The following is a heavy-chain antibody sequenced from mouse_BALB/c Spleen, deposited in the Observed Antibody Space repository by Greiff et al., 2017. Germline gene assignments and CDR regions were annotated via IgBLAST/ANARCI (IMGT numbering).Heavy chain of an antibody. J-gene: IGHJ4*01. V-gene: IGHV5-6*01. CDR2: ISSGGSYT. CDR3: ARPDDGYYAMDY. D-gene: IGHD2-3*01. Sequence: EVQVVESGGDLVKPGGSLKLSCAASGFTFSSYGMSWVRQTPDKRLEWVATISSGGSYTYYPDSVKGRFTISRDNAKNTLYLQMSSLKSEDTAMYYCARPDDGYYAMDYWGQGTSVTVSS. CDR1: GFTFSSYG.